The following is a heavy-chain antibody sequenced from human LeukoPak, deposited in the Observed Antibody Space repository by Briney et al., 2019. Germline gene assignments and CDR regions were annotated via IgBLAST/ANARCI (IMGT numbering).Heavy chain of an antibody. Sequence: GGSLRLSCAASGFTFSSYAMSWVRQAPEKGLEWVSAISGSGGSTYYADSVKGRFTISRDNSKNTLYLQMNSLRAEDTAVYYCAKSYCPGYSSGWCYYYYGMDVWGQGTTVTVSS. J-gene: IGHJ6*02. V-gene: IGHV3-23*01. CDR2: ISGSGGST. D-gene: IGHD6-19*01. CDR1: GFTFSSYA. CDR3: AKSYCPGYSSGWCYYYYGMDV.